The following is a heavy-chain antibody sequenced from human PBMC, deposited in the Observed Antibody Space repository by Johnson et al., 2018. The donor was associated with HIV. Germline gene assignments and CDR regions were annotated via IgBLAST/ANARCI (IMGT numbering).Heavy chain of an antibody. J-gene: IGHJ3*02. CDR3: ARRTVSELGDAVDI. Sequence: MLLVESGGGLVQPGGSLRLSCAASGFTFSSYWMSWVRQAPGKGLERVANIKQDGSEKYYVDSVKGRFTISRDNAKNSLYLQMNSLRAEDTAVYYCARRTVSELGDAVDIWGQGTMVTVSS. CDR2: IKQDGSEK. D-gene: IGHD7-27*01. V-gene: IGHV3-7*05. CDR1: GFTFSSYW.